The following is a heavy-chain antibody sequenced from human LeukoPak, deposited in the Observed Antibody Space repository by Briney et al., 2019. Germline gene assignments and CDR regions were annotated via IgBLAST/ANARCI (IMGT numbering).Heavy chain of an antibody. CDR1: GGSFSGYY. Sequence: PSETLSLTCAVYGGSFSGYYWSWIRQPPGKGLEWIGEINHSGSTNYNPSLKSRVTISVDTSKNQFSLKLSSVTAADTAVYYCARRSAAASPVAYWGQGTPVTVSS. J-gene: IGHJ4*02. D-gene: IGHD6-13*01. V-gene: IGHV4-34*01. CDR3: ARRSAAASPVAY. CDR2: INHSGST.